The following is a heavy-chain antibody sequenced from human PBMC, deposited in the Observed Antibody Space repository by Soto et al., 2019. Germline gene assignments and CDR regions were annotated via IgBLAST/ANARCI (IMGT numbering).Heavy chain of an antibody. D-gene: IGHD3-9*01. CDR2: ISYDGSNK. CDR3: AQDRTTGIVFSLNLDY. J-gene: IGHJ4*02. Sequence: QVQLVESGGGVVQPGRSLRLSCAASGFTFSSYGMHWVRQAPGKGLEWVAVISYDGSNKYYADSVKGRFTISIDNSKNTRYLQINSVRAEDTAVYYCAQDRTTGIVFSLNLDYWGQGTLVTVSS. V-gene: IGHV3-30*18. CDR1: GFTFSSYG.